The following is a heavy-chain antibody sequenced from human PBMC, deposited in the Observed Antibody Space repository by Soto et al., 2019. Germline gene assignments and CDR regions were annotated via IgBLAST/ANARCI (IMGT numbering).Heavy chain of an antibody. Sequence: GGSLRLSCAASGFTFSSYGMHWVRQAPGKGLEWVAVISYDGSNKYNADSVKGRFTISRDNSKNTLYLQMNSLRAEDTAVYYCAKDYSYWPDYSYGMDVWGQGPMVTVSS. D-gene: IGHD2-15*01. J-gene: IGHJ6*02. CDR1: GFTFSSYG. CDR2: ISYDGSNK. CDR3: AKDYSYWPDYSYGMDV. V-gene: IGHV3-30*18.